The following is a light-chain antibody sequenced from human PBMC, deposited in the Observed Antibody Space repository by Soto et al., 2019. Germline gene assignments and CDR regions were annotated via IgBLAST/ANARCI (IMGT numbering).Light chain of an antibody. CDR2: SAS. J-gene: IGKJ1*01. CDR3: QQYNDWPRT. V-gene: IGKV3-15*01. CDR1: QSVSSN. Sequence: EIVMTQSPATLSVSPGERATLSCRASQSVSSNLAWYQQKPGQAPRLIIYSASTRATCIPARFSGSVSGTEFILPISSLRSEDFALYYCQQYNDWPRTFGQGTKVEIK.